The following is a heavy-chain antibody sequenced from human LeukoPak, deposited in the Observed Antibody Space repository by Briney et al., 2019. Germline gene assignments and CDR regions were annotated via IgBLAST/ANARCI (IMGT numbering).Heavy chain of an antibody. J-gene: IGHJ4*02. CDR1: GYTFTSYA. V-gene: IGHV1-8*03. CDR3: ARETPSRYFDY. CDR2: MNPNSGRT. D-gene: IGHD4-23*01. Sequence: ASVKVSCKASGYTFTSYAINWVRQATGQGLEWMGWMNPNSGRTGYALKFQDRISITRNTSISTAYMELSSLESEDTAVYYCARETPSRYFDYWGQGTLVTVSS.